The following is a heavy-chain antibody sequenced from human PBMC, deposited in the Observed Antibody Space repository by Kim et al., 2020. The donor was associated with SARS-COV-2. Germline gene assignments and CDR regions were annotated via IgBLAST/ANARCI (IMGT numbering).Heavy chain of an antibody. CDR3: ARSGSSGSWTAFDY. CDR2: INTNTGNP. V-gene: IGHV7-4-1*02. J-gene: IGHJ4*02. Sequence: ASVKVSCKASGYTFTSYAMNWVRQAPEQGLEWMGWINTNTGNPTYAQGFTGRFVFSLDTSVSTAYLQISSLKAEDTAVYYCARSGSSGSWTAFDYWGQGTLVTVSS. D-gene: IGHD1-26*01. CDR1: GYTFTSYA.